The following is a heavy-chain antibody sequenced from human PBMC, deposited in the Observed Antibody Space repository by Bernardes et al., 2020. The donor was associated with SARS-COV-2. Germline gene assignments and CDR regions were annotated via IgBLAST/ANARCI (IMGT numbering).Heavy chain of an antibody. Sequence: GGSLRLSCAASGFTFSSYGMHWVRQAPGKGLEWVAVIWYDGSNKYYADSVKGRFTISRDNSKNTLYLQMNSLRAEDTAVYYCARANPSSGGLDYWGQGTLVTVSS. CDR3: ARANPSSGGLDY. CDR1: GFTFSSYG. J-gene: IGHJ4*02. V-gene: IGHV3-33*01. D-gene: IGHD2-15*01. CDR2: IWYDGSNK.